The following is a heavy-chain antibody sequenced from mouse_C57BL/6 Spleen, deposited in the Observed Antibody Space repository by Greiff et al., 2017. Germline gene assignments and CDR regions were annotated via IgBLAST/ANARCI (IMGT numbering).Heavy chain of an antibody. CDR2: IYPRSVNT. D-gene: IGHD1-1*01. Sequence: QVQLQQSGAELARPGASVKLSCKASGYTFTSYGISWVKQRTGQGLEWIGEIYPRSVNTYYNEKFKGKATLTADKSSSTAYMELRSLTSEDSAVYFCARSFDYGSSRYWYFDVWGTGTTVTVSS. J-gene: IGHJ1*03. CDR1: GYTFTSYG. V-gene: IGHV1-81*01. CDR3: ARSFDYGSSRYWYFDV.